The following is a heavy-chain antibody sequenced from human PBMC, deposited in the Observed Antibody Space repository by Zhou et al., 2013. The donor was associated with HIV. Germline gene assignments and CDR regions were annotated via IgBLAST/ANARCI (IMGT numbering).Heavy chain of an antibody. CDR1: GYTFSSFV. CDR3: ARSSFYYDRSGLFDY. D-gene: IGHD3-22*01. V-gene: IGHV1-18*01. Sequence: QVQLVQSGAEVKTPGASVRLSCKASGYTFSSFVIHWVRQAPGQGLQWMGWISVYNGDTDYAQEFQGRVTMTTNTSTSTAYMDLRSLRSDDTAVYYCARSSFYYDRSGLFDYWGQGTLVTVSS. CDR2: ISVYNGDT. J-gene: IGHJ4*02.